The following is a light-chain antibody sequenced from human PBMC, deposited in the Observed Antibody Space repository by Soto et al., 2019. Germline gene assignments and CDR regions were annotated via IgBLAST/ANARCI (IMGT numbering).Light chain of an antibody. CDR3: QQGDSFPIT. Sequence: DIQMTQPPSSVSASVGDRVTITCRASQSISSGLAWYQQNPGTVPKLLIYAASSLQVGVPSRFSGSGTGTEFTLTITSLQPEDFGTYYCQQGDSFPITFGQGTRLEIK. J-gene: IGKJ5*01. CDR2: AAS. CDR1: QSISSG. V-gene: IGKV1-12*01.